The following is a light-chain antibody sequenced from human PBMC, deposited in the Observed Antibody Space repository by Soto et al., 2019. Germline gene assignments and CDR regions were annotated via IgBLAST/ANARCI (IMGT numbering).Light chain of an antibody. CDR3: SSYTSSSTYV. Sequence: QSALTQPASVSGSPGQSITISCTGTSSDVGGYNYVSWYQQHPGKAPKLMIYDVSNRPSGVSNRFSGSKSGNTASLTISGRQAEHEAAYYCSSYTSSSTYVFGTGTKLTVL. CDR1: SSDVGGYNY. CDR2: DVS. V-gene: IGLV2-14*01. J-gene: IGLJ1*01.